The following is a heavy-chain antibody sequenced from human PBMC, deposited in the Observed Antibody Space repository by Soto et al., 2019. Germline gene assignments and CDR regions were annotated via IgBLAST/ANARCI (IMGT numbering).Heavy chain of an antibody. Sequence: WSSRMSQIPGRGLEWMGRMDPSDSYTTYSPSFQGHVTISADKSFNTAYLQWSSLKASDTAMYYCARHRGSVGTTQNSCSYYGMGVWAEAITVTGYS. CDR1: W. V-gene: IGHV5-10-1*01. J-gene: IGHJ6*04. CDR2: MDPSDSYT. CDR3: ARHRGSVGTTQNSCSYYGMGV. D-gene: IGHD3-16*01.